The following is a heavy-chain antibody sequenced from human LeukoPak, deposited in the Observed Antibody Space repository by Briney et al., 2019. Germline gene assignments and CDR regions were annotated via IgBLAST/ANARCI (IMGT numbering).Heavy chain of an antibody. V-gene: IGHV3-23*01. CDR2: ISGSGGST. D-gene: IGHD6-6*01. CDR1: GFTFSSYA. J-gene: IGHJ5*02. Sequence: GGSLRLSCAASGFTFSSYAMSWVRQAPGKGLEWVSAISGSGGSTYYADSVKGRFTISRDNSKNTLYLQVNSLRAEDTAVYYCAKDKKAARPEIRGPLNWFDPWGQGTLVTVSS. CDR3: AKDKKAARPEIRGPLNWFDP.